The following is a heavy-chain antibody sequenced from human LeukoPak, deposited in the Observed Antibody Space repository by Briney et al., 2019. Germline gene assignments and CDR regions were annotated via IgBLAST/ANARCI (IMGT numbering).Heavy chain of an antibody. D-gene: IGHD1-7*01. Sequence: GGSLRLSCASSGFTFSAYYMGWVRQAPGKGLEWLSYVSGSGSIIFYADSVKGRFTISRDNAKNSLYLQMNSLRAEDTAVYYCGRDFGLTGTKRSFDIWGQATMLTVSS. V-gene: IGHV3-11*01. CDR1: GFTFSAYY. J-gene: IGHJ3*02. CDR2: VSGSGSII. CDR3: GRDFGLTGTKRSFDI.